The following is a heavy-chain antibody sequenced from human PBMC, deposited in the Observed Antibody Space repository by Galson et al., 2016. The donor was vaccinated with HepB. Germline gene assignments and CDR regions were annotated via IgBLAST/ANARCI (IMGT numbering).Heavy chain of an antibody. V-gene: IGHV5-10-1*01. CDR2: IDPSDSYT. Sequence: QSGAEVKKPGESLRISCQGPGYTFTTYWISWVRQMPGKGLEWMGRIDPSDSYTYYSPSFQGHVTISADKSISTAYLHWSSLKASDTAMYYCARHEPSTVVAYYDQGMDVWGQGTTVTVSS. CDR3: ARHEPSTVVAYYDQGMDV. CDR1: GYTFTTYW. J-gene: IGHJ6*02. D-gene: IGHD4-11*01.